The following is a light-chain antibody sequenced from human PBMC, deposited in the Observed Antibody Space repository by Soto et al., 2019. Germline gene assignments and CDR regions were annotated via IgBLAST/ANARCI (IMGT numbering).Light chain of an antibody. CDR3: QQYYSTPLT. CDR1: PSVVYSSNNKNY. CDR2: WAS. Sequence: DIVRSQSPDSLTVSLGERATINCKSSPSVVYSSNNKNYLAWYQQKPGQPPKLLIYWASTRESGVPDRFSGSGSGADFTLTISSLQAEDVAVYYCQQYYSTPLTFGGGTKVDIK. J-gene: IGKJ4*01. V-gene: IGKV4-1*01.